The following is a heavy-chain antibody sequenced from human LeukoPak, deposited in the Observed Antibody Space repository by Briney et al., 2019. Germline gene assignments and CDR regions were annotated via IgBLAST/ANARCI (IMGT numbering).Heavy chain of an antibody. D-gene: IGHD3-22*01. CDR3: ARGRYLYYYDSSGYCDY. CDR1: GYTFTGYY. V-gene: IGHV1-2*02. J-gene: IGHJ4*02. Sequence: ASVKVSCKASGYTFTGYYMHWVRQAPGQGLEWMGWINPNSGGTNYAQKFQGRVTMTRDTSISTAYMELSRLRSDDTAVYYCARGRYLYYYDSSGYCDYWGQGTLVTVSS. CDR2: INPNSGGT.